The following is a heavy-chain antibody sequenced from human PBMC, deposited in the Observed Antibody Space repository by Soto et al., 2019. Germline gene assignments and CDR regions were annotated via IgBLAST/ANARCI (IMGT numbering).Heavy chain of an antibody. D-gene: IGHD3-10*01. CDR3: ARDLSIGGFFDP. CDR1: GDSVNSYY. CDR2: IHYTGRT. V-gene: IGHV4-59*02. Sequence: SETLSLTCTVSGDSVNSYYWTWIRQPPGKELEWIGYIHYTGRTNCNPSLKSRITMSVDTSKNQFSLRLSSVTAADTAIYYCARDLSIGGFFDPWGQGTLVTVSS. J-gene: IGHJ5*02.